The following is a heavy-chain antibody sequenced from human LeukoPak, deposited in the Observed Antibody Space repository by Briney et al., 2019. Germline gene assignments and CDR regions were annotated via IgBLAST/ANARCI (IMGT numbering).Heavy chain of an antibody. CDR3: ARDCSGGSCYGAFDI. D-gene: IGHD2-15*01. Sequence: SETLSLTCAVSGGSISSGGYSWSWIRQPPGKGLEWIGYIYDSGSTYYNPSLKSRITISVDTSENRFSLKLSSVTATDTAVYYCARDCSGGSCYGAFDIWGQGTMVTVSS. V-gene: IGHV4-30-2*05. CDR2: IYDSGST. J-gene: IGHJ3*02. CDR1: GGSISSGGYS.